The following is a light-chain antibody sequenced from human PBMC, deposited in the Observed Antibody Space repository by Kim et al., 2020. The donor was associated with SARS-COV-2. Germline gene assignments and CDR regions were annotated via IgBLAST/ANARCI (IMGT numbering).Light chain of an antibody. V-gene: IGKV1-5*03. CDR3: QQYNSYLYT. J-gene: IGKJ2*01. CDR2: KAS. Sequence: SSSVRDRDAITCLASQSISSWLALYQRKPGKAPKLLIYKASSLESGVPSRFSGSGSGTEFTLTISSLQPDDFATYYCQQYNSYLYTFGQGTKLEI. CDR1: QSISSW.